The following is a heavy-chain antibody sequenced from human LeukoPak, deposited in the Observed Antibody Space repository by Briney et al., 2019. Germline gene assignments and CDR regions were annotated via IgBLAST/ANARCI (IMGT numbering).Heavy chain of an antibody. CDR2: IYYSGST. CDR3: ARDPYGDYFFDY. V-gene: IGHV4-59*01. CDR1: GGSISSYY. Sequence: SETLSLTCTVSGGSISSYYWSWIRQPPGKGLEWVGYIYYSGSTNYNPSLKSRVTISVDTSKNQFSLKLSSVTAADTAVYYCARDPYGDYFFDYWGQGTLVTVSS. J-gene: IGHJ4*02. D-gene: IGHD4-17*01.